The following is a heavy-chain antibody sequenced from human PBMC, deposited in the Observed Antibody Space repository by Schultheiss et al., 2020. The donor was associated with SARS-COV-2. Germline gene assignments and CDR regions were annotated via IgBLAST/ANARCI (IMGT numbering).Heavy chain of an antibody. V-gene: IGHV3-30*18. CDR1: GFTFRTYG. J-gene: IGHJ4*02. CDR3: VKVLAGGGIPPFDY. Sequence: GESLKISCVASGFTFRTYGMQWARQAPGKGPEWVAVISNDGRNKYYADSVKGRFTISRDNSKNTLYLQMDSLRTEDTAVYYCVKVLAGGGIPPFDYWGQGTLVTVSS. D-gene: IGHD3-3*02. CDR2: ISNDGRNK.